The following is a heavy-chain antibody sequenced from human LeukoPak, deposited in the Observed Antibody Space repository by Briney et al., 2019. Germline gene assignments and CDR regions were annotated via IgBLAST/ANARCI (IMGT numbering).Heavy chain of an antibody. V-gene: IGHV1-69*01. CDR3: ARAAEGGDHIDY. Sequence: SVKVSCEASGGTFISYAISWVRQAPGQGLEWMGGIIPIFGTANYAQKFQGRVTITADESTSTAYMELRSLRSDDTAVYYCARAAEGGDHIDYWGQGTLVTVSS. D-gene: IGHD2-21*01. CDR2: IIPIFGTA. J-gene: IGHJ4*02. CDR1: GGTFISYA.